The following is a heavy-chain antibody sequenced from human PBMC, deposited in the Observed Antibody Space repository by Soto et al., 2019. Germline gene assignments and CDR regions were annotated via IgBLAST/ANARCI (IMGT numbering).Heavy chain of an antibody. CDR1: GYTFTGYY. J-gene: IGHJ4*02. CDR3: AREWFGELFQTSFDY. D-gene: IGHD3-10*01. Sequence: ASVKVSCKASGYTFTGYYMHWVRQAPGQGLEWMGWINPNSGGTNYAQKFQGWVTMTRDTSISTAYMELSRLRSDDTAVYYRAREWFGELFQTSFDYWGQGTLVTVSS. CDR2: INPNSGGT. V-gene: IGHV1-2*04.